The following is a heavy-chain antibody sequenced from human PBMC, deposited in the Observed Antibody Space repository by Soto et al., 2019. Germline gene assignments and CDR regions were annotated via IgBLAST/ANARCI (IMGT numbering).Heavy chain of an antibody. V-gene: IGHV1-69*01. Sequence: QVQVVQSGAEVKKPGSSVKVSCKVSGGIFTNNAISWVRHAPGQGLEWLGGVIPLFGTADYAQIFRGRLRISADGATTTAYMELSGMTSADTAVYFCGTGGHDDGYTLYHGMDVWGQGTTVTVS. J-gene: IGHJ6*02. CDR2: VIPLFGTA. D-gene: IGHD5-18*01. CDR1: GGIFTNNA. CDR3: GTGGHDDGYTLYHGMDV.